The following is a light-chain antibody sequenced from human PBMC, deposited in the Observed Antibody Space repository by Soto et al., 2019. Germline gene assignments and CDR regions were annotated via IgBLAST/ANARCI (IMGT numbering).Light chain of an antibody. CDR2: EVS. J-gene: IGLJ2*01. Sequence: QSALTQPASVSGSPGQPITISCTGTSSDVGANNYVSWYQHHPGKAPKLLIYEVSNRPSGVSSRFSGSKSGNTASLTISGLQAEDVADYYCSSYINSITFVVFGGGTKLTVL. CDR1: SSDVGANNY. V-gene: IGLV2-14*01. CDR3: SSYINSITFVV.